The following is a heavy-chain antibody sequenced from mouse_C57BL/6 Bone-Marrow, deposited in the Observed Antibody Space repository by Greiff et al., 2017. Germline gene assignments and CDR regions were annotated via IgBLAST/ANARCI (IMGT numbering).Heavy chain of an antibody. Sequence: EVQLQQSGTVLARPGASVKMSCKTSGYTFTSYWMHWVKQRPGQGLEWIGAIYPGNGDTSYNQKFKGKAKLTAVTSASTAYMELSSLTNEDSAVYYCTRGYYEEAWFAYWGQGTLVTVSA. CDR2: IYPGNGDT. D-gene: IGHD1-1*01. J-gene: IGHJ3*01. CDR3: TRGYYEEAWFAY. CDR1: GYTFTSYW. V-gene: IGHV1-5*01.